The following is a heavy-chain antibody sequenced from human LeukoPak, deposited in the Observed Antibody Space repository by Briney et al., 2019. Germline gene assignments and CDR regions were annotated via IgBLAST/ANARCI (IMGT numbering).Heavy chain of an antibody. CDR2: IYYSGST. Sequence: PSETLSLTCTVSGGSISSYYWSWIRQPPGKGLEWIGYIYYSGSTNYNPFLKSRVTISVDTSKNQFSLKLSSVTAADTAVYYCARSPYYDFWSGYSSWFDPWGQGTLVTVSS. CDR1: GGSISSYY. J-gene: IGHJ5*02. D-gene: IGHD3-3*01. CDR3: ARSPYYDFWSGYSSWFDP. V-gene: IGHV4-59*01.